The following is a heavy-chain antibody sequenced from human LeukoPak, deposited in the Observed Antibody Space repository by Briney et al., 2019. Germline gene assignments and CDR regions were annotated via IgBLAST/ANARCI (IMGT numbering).Heavy chain of an antibody. V-gene: IGHV4-59*12. D-gene: IGHD4-17*01. J-gene: IGHJ6*03. CDR2: IYYSGST. CDR1: GGSISSYY. CDR3: ARTTRGTSVTTFYYYYYYMDV. Sequence: PSETLSLTCTVSGGSISSYYWSWIRQPPGKGLEWIGYIYYSGSTNYNPSLKSRVTISVDTSKNQFSLKLSSVTAADTAVYYCARTTRGTSVTTFYYYYYYMDVWGKGTTVTVSS.